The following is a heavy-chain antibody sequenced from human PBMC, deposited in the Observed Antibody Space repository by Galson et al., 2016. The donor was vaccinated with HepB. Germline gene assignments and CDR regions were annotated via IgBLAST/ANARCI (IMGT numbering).Heavy chain of an antibody. CDR3: VEQRKGAPYGMDV. CDR2: TYYRSKWYN. J-gene: IGHJ6*02. D-gene: IGHD1/OR15-1a*01. V-gene: IGHV6-1*01. Sequence: CAISGDSVSSNSAAWNWIRQSPSRGLEWLGRTYYRSKWYNDYAVSVKSRIIVNPDTSKNQFSLQLNSVTPEDPAVYYCVEQRKGAPYGMDVWGQGTPVTVSS. CDR1: GDSVSSNSAA.